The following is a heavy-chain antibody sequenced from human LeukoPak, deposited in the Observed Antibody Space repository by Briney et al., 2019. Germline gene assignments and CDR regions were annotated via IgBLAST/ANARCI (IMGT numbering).Heavy chain of an antibody. V-gene: IGHV4-34*01. CDR3: ARGIIQYYDILTGYGY. CDR2: INHSGST. CDR1: GGSFSGYY. D-gene: IGHD3-9*01. Sequence: PSETLSLTCAVYGGSFSGYYWSWIRQPPGKGLEWIGEINHSGSTNYNPSLKSRVTISVDTSKNQFSLKLSSVTAADTAVYYCARGIIQYYDILTGYGYWGQGTLVTVSS. J-gene: IGHJ4*02.